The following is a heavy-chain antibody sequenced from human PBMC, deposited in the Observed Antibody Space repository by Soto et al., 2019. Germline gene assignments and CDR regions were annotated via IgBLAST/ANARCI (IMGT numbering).Heavy chain of an antibody. CDR1: GGSISSSSDY. CDR2: IYYSGST. CDR3: AGRWFYTSGTYSPTNNYFDY. J-gene: IGHJ4*02. D-gene: IGHD3-10*01. Sequence: PSETLSLTCTVSGGSISSSSDYWGWIRQPPGKGLEWIGSIYYSGSTYYNPSLKSRVTISVDTSKNQFSLKLSSVTAADTAVYYCAGRWFYTSGTYSPTNNYFDYWGQGALVTVSS. V-gene: IGHV4-39*01.